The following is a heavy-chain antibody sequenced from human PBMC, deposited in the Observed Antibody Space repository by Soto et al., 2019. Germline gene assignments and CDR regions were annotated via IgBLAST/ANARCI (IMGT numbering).Heavy chain of an antibody. CDR2: IYYSGST. D-gene: IGHD6-6*01. CDR1: GVSISYFC. J-gene: IGHJ4*02. CDR3: ARVGGLAARTFDY. V-gene: IGHV4-59*01. Sequence: SDTLSLTWTFSGVSISYFCLSWIRQPPGKGLEWIGYIYYSGSTNYNPSLKSRVTISVDTSKNQFSLNLRSMSPADTAVYYCARVGGLAARTFDYWGPGTLVTVSS.